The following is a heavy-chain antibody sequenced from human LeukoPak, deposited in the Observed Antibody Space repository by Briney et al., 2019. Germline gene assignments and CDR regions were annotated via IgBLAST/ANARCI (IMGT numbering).Heavy chain of an antibody. CDR2: IYYTGST. V-gene: IGHV4-59*01. J-gene: IGHJ4*02. D-gene: IGHD3-10*01. CDR1: GASISSYY. Sequence: SETLSLTCTVSGASISSYYWSWIRQPPGKGLEWIGYIYYTGSTNYNPSLKSRVTISLDTSKNQFSLKLNSVTAADTAVYYCATTSILTMVRGVFDYWGQGTLVTVSS. CDR3: ATTSILTMVRGVFDY.